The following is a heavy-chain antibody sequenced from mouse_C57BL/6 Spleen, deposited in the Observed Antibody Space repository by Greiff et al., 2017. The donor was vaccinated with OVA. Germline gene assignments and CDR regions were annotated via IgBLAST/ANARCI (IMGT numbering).Heavy chain of an antibody. V-gene: IGHV1-9*01. CDR1: GYTFTGYW. Sequence: QVQLQQSGAELMKPGASVKLSCKATGYTFTGYWIEWVKQRPGHGLEWIGEILPGSGSTNYNEKFKGKATLTADKSASTAYMQLSSLTSEDSAVYFCARKEGNEYEAWFAYWGQGTLVTVSA. J-gene: IGHJ3*01. D-gene: IGHD2-4*01. CDR2: ILPGSGST. CDR3: ARKEGNEYEAWFAY.